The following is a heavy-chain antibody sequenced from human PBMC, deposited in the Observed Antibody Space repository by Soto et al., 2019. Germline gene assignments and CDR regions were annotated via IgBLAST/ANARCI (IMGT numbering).Heavy chain of an antibody. CDR3: ATVNKYCSGGSCYVAYYYGMEV. D-gene: IGHD2-15*01. J-gene: IGHJ6*02. CDR2: FDPEDGET. Sequence: ASVKVSCKVSGYTLTELSMHWVRQAPGKGLEWMGGFDPEDGETIYAQKFQGRVTMTEDTSTDTAYMELSSLRSEDTAVYYCATVNKYCSGGSCYVAYYYGMEVWGQGTTVTVSS. CDR1: GYTLTELS. V-gene: IGHV1-24*01.